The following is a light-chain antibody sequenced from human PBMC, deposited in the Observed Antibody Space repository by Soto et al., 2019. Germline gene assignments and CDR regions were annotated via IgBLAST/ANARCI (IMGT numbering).Light chain of an antibody. Sequence: EILLTQSPVTQSSSAEKTATLCCXXSQSVTSNYLAWYQQKPGQAPRLLIYGASSRATGIPDRFSGSGSGTDFTLSISRLEPEDFAVYYCHQYGSSPQTFGQGTKVDIK. J-gene: IGKJ1*01. CDR3: HQYGSSPQT. V-gene: IGKV3-20*01. CDR2: GAS. CDR1: QSVTSNY.